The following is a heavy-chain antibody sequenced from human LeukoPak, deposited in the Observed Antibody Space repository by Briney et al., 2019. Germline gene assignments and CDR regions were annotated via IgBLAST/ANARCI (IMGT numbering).Heavy chain of an antibody. CDR1: GGSISSSNYY. D-gene: IGHD1-26*01. CDR3: ARDVGATPGYFDY. J-gene: IGHJ4*02. CDR2: IHYSEST. Sequence: PSETLSLTCTVSGGSISSSNYYWGWIRQPPGKGLEWIGSIHYSESTYYNPSLKSRVTISVDTSKNQVSLKLSSVTAADTAVYYCARDVGATPGYFDYWGQGTLVTVSS. V-gene: IGHV4-39*07.